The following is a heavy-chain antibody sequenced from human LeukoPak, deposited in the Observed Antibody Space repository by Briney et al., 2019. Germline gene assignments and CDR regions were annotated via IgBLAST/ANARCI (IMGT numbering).Heavy chain of an antibody. Sequence: PSETLSLTCGVSGGAITNYYWNWIRQAPGKGLEWLGYIYYTGSTTYNPSVKSRITISLDTSKKQISLKLRSVTAADTAVYYCARGGTIVANRDAFDIWGQGTMVTVSS. CDR1: GGAITNYY. CDR3: ARGGTIVANRDAFDI. CDR2: IYYTGST. J-gene: IGHJ3*02. D-gene: IGHD5-12*01. V-gene: IGHV4-59*01.